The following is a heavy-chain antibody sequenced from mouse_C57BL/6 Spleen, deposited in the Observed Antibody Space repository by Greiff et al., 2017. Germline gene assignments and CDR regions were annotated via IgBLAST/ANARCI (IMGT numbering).Heavy chain of an antibody. J-gene: IGHJ4*01. Sequence: QVQLQQSGPELVKPGASVKISCKASGYAFSSSWMNWVKQRPGQGLEWIGRIYPGDGDTNYNGKFKGKATLTADKSSSTAYMQLSSLTSEDSAVYFCARAGELRGYALDYWGQGTSVTVSA. CDR2: IYPGDGDT. D-gene: IGHD3-3*01. CDR1: GYAFSSSW. CDR3: ARAGELRGYALDY. V-gene: IGHV1-82*01.